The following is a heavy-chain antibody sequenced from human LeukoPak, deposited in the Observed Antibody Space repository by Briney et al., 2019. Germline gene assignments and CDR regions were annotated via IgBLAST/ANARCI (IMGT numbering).Heavy chain of an antibody. J-gene: IGHJ6*02. CDR3: ARGLVHGYAAAFYYYYYGMDV. V-gene: IGHV4-34*01. Sequence: SETLSLTCAVYGGSFSGYYWSWIRQPPGKGLEWIGEINHSGSTNYNPSLKSRVTISVDTSKNQFSLKLSSVTAADTAVHYCARGLVHGYAAAFYYYYYGMDVWGQGTTVTVSS. CDR1: GGSFSGYY. CDR2: INHSGST. D-gene: IGHD5-12*01.